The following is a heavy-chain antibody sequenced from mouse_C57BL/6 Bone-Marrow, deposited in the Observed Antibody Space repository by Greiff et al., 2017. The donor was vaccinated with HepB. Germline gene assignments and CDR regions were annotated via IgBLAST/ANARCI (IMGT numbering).Heavy chain of an antibody. CDR3: ARHCGAQATAMDY. CDR2: IWSAGST. CDR1: GFSLTSYG. V-gene: IGHV2-6-1*01. J-gene: IGHJ4*01. Sequence: QVQLKESGPGLVAPSQSLSITCTVSGFSLTSYGVHWVRQPPGKGLEWLVVIWSAGSTTYNSALKSRLSISKDNSKSQVFLKMNSLQTDDTAMYYCARHCGAQATAMDYWGQGTSVTVSS. D-gene: IGHD3-2*02.